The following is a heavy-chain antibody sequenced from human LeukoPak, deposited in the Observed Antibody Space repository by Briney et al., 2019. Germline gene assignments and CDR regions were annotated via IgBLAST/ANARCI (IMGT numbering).Heavy chain of an antibody. Sequence: GGSLRLSCVGSGFTFSTHGMNWVRRAPGKGLEWVSGIGGSGIGHSTHYADSVKGRFTTSRDNAKNTLYLQMNSLRGEDTAVYYCTRERGLIAPSGVDLWGQGTLVTVSS. J-gene: IGHJ5*02. CDR2: IGGSGIGHST. CDR1: GFTFSTHG. CDR3: TRERGLIAPSGVDL. V-gene: IGHV3-23*01. D-gene: IGHD6-13*01.